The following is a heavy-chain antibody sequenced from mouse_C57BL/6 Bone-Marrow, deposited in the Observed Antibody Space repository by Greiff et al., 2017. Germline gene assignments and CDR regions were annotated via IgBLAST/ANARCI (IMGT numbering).Heavy chain of an antibody. V-gene: IGHV1-67*01. Sequence: QVQLQQSGPELVRPGVSVKITCKGSGYTFTDYAMHWVKQSHAKSLEWIGVVNTYSGNTNYNQKFKGKATVTVDKSSSTAYMELDRLTAEDSAIYYWERGVRRWDFDDWGQGTTRTVSA. CDR2: VNTYSGNT. CDR3: ERGVRRWDFDD. J-gene: IGHJ2*01. CDR1: GYTFTDYA. D-gene: IGHD2-13*01.